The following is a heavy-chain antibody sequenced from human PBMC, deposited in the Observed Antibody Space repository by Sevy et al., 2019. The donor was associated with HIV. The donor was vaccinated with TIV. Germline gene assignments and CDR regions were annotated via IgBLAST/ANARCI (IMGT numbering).Heavy chain of an antibody. CDR2: IYYGGNT. D-gene: IGHD6-19*01. CDR3: VTGRRSGSPFDS. Sequence: SETLSLTCIVSGGSVTTTGYYWGWVRQPPGKGLEWIGNIYYGGNTFYKPSLKSRVSISVDTSNNRFSLKLNSVTAADTAVYYCVTGRRSGSPFDSWGQGTLVTVSS. J-gene: IGHJ4*02. CDR1: GGSVTTTGYY. V-gene: IGHV4-39*02.